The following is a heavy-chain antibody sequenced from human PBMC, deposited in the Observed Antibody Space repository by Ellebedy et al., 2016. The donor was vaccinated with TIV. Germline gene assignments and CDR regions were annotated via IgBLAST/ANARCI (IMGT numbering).Heavy chain of an antibody. J-gene: IGHJ4*02. V-gene: IGHV3-21*01. CDR1: GLNFNTYT. Sequence: GGSLRLSXVASGLNFNTYTMIWVRQAPEKGLEWISSISASSGYIYYADSIKGRFSTSRDNAKKTVYLQMTSLRADDTAVYYCASDPSAFPNYFDYWGQGSLVTVSS. D-gene: IGHD2-21*01. CDR2: ISASSGYI. CDR3: ASDPSAFPNYFDY.